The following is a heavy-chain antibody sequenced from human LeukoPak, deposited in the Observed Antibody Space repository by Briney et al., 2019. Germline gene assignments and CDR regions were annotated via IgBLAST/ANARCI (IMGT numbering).Heavy chain of an antibody. J-gene: IGHJ4*02. V-gene: IGHV4-4*09. D-gene: IGHD5-12*01. CDR2: IYTSGST. CDR3: ARSLVDIVATVPDY. CDR1: GGSISSYY. Sequence: ETLSLTCTVSGGSISSYYWSWIRQPPGKGLEWIGYIYTSGSTNYNPSLKSRVTISVDTSKNQFSLKLSSVTAADTAVYYCARSLVDIVATVPDYWGQGTLVTVSS.